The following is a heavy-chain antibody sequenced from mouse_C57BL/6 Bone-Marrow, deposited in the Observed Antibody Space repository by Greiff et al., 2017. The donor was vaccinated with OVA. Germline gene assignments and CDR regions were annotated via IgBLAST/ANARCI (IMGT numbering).Heavy chain of an antibody. CDR2: LDPSASYT. Sequence: QVPLPQPGAELVMPGASVPLSCPASFSPFPRSCLPCVPPLPCPVLSWIGELDPSASYTHYNSKFKGKSTLTVDKSSSTAYMQLSSLTSEDSAVYYCARDGYSKYLDALDYWGQGTSVTVSS. V-gene: IGHV1-69*01. J-gene: IGHJ4*01. CDR3: ARDGYSKYLDALDY. CDR1: FSPFPRSC. D-gene: IGHD2-5*01.